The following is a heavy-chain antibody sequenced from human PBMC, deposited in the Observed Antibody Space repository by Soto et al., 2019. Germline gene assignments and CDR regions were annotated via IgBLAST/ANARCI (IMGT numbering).Heavy chain of an antibody. V-gene: IGHV3-74*01. Sequence: GGSLRISCAASGFTFSSYWMHWVRQAPGRGLVWVSRINSDGSSTSYADSVKGRFTISRDNAKNTLYLQMNSLRAEDTAVYYCARVYCSGGGCYHLDFWGQGT. D-gene: IGHD2-15*01. J-gene: IGHJ4*02. CDR1: GFTFSSYW. CDR2: INSDGSST. CDR3: ARVYCSGGGCYHLDF.